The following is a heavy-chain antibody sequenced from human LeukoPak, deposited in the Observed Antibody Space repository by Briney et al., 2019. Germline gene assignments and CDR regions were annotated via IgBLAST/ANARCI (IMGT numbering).Heavy chain of an antibody. CDR1: GYTFTSYG. D-gene: IGHD6-19*01. V-gene: IGHV7-4-1*02. CDR3: ARAQWLALNLDAFDT. CDR2: IDTDTGIP. J-gene: IGHJ3*02. Sequence: ASVKVSCKASGYTFTSYGISWVRQAPGQGLEWMGWIDTDTGIPTYAQDFTGRFVFSLDTSVRSAYLQISSLKAEDTAVYYCARAQWLALNLDAFDTWGQGTMVTVSS.